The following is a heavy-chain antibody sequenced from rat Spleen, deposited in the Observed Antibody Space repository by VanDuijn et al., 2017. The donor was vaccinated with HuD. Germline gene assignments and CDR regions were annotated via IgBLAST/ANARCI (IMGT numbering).Heavy chain of an antibody. CDR3: ARDWSYNSGFDY. CDR1: GFSLTNYN. V-gene: IGHV2-41*01. D-gene: IGHD4-3*01. Sequence: QVQLKESGPGLVQPSQTLSLTCTVAGFSLTNYNVHWVRQPPGKGLEWMGVIWNTGGTRYNSALNSRLSVSKDTSKGQVFLKMNSLQTEDTATYYCARDWSYNSGFDYWGQGVMVTVSS. CDR2: IWNTGGT. J-gene: IGHJ2*01.